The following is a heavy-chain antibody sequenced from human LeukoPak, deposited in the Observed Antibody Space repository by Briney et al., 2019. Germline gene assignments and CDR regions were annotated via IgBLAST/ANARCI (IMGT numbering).Heavy chain of an antibody. CDR2: INPNSGDT. Sequence: GASVKVSCKASGYTFTGYYMHWVRQAPGQGLEWMGWINPNSGDTNYAQKFQGRVTMTRDTSISTAYMELSRLRSDDTAVYYCARAGAYYDILTGKVYYYYYMDVWGKGTTVTISS. J-gene: IGHJ6*03. V-gene: IGHV1-2*02. CDR3: ARAGAYYDILTGKVYYYYYMDV. D-gene: IGHD3-9*01. CDR1: GYTFTGYY.